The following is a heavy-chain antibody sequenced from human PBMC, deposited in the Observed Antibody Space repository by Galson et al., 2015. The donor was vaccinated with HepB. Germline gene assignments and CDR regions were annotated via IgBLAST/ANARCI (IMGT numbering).Heavy chain of an antibody. Sequence: SVKVSCKASGGTFSSYTISWVRQAPGQGLEWMGRIIPILGIANYAQKFQGRVTITADKSTSTAYMELSSLGSEDTAVYYCARTPFSPPAHYDFWSGYYREAMDYYYGMDVWGQGTTVTVSS. J-gene: IGHJ6*02. D-gene: IGHD3-3*01. CDR2: IIPILGIA. CDR1: GGTFSSYT. V-gene: IGHV1-69*02. CDR3: ARTPFSPPAHYDFWSGYYREAMDYYYGMDV.